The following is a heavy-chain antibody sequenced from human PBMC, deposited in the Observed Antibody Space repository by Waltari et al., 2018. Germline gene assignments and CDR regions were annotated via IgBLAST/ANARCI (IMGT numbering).Heavy chain of an antibody. D-gene: IGHD1-26*01. J-gene: IGHJ4*02. Sequence: QVQLQESGPGLVKPSETLSLTCTVSGGSISSYYWSWIRQPPGKGLEWIGYIYYSGSTNYNPSLKGRVTISVDTSKNQFSLKLSSVTAADTAVYYCARDLGWELLGFDYWGQGTLVTVSS. CDR3: ARDLGWELLGFDY. CDR1: GGSISSYY. V-gene: IGHV4-59*01. CDR2: IYYSGST.